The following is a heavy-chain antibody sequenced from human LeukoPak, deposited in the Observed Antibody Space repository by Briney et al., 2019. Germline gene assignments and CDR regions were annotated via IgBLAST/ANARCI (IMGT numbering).Heavy chain of an antibody. J-gene: IGHJ6*02. CDR2: MNPNSGNT. D-gene: IGHD5-18*01. CDR3: ARLPLIQQPNYYYYYGMDV. CDR1: GYTFTSYD. V-gene: IGHV1-8*01. Sequence: GASVKVSCKASGYTFTSYDINWVRQATGQGLEWMGWMNPNSGNTGYAQKFQGRVTMTRNTSISTAYMELSSLRSEDTAVYYCARLPLIQQPNYYYYYGMDVWGQGTTVTVSS.